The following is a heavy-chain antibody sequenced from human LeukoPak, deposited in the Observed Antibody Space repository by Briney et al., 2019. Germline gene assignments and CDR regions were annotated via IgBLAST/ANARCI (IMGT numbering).Heavy chain of an antibody. CDR3: AKDRTNLEYYFDY. Sequence: AGSLRLSCAASGFTFSSYVMSWVRQAPGKGLEWVSGITSGGGNTYYADSVKGRFTISRDNSKNTLYLQMNSLRAEDTAVYYCAKDRTNLEYYFDYWGQGTLVTGSS. D-gene: IGHD1-14*01. CDR1: GFTFSSYV. J-gene: IGHJ4*02. CDR2: ITSGGGNT. V-gene: IGHV3-23*01.